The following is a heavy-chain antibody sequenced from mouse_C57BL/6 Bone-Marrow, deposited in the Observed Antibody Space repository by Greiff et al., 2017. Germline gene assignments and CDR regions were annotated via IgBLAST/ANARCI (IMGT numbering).Heavy chain of an antibody. CDR2: ISGGGGNT. V-gene: IGHV5-9*01. Sequence: EVQLVESGGGLVKPGGSLKLSCAASGFTFSSYTMSWVRQTPEKRLEWVATISGGGGNTYYPASVKGRFTISRDNAKNTPYLQISSLRSEDTALYYCARGRAGVDYWGQGTTLTVSS. J-gene: IGHJ2*01. CDR3: ARGRAGVDY. CDR1: GFTFSSYT.